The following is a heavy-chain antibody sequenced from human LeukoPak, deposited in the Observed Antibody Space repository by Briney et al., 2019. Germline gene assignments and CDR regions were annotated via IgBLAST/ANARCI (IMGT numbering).Heavy chain of an antibody. J-gene: IGHJ4*02. Sequence: GGSLRLSCAASGFTFSNAWMSWVRQAPGKGLEWVSSISSRSSYISYADSVKGRFTISRDNAKNSLYLEMNSLRAEDTAVYYCVRDRSGSYPYYFDFWGQGTLLTASS. V-gene: IGHV3-21*01. CDR2: ISSRSSYI. CDR3: VRDRSGSYPYYFDF. CDR1: GFTFSNAW. D-gene: IGHD1-26*01.